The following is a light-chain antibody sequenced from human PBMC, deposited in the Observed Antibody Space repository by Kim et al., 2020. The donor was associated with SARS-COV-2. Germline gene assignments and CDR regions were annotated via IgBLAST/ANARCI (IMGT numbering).Light chain of an antibody. J-gene: IGKJ4*01. CDR2: GAS. Sequence: VTRGESATLSCRASQSVRTNLAWYQQKPGQAPRLLSYGASTRATGSPARFSGSGSGTEFTLTISSLQSEDFAVYYCQQYNNWPLTFGGGTKVDIK. V-gene: IGKV3-15*01. CDR3: QQYNNWPLT. CDR1: QSVRTN.